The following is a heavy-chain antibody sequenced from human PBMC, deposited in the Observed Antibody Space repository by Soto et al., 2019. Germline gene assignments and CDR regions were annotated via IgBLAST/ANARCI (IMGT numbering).Heavy chain of an antibody. V-gene: IGHV4-59*12. CDR1: GGSISSYY. D-gene: IGHD6-13*01. CDR2: IYYSGST. J-gene: IGHJ4*02. CDR3: ARCIAAAGPIDY. Sequence: SETLSLTCTVSGGSISSYYWSWIRQPPGKGLEWIGYIYYSGSTNYNPSLKSRVTISVDTSKNQLSLKLNSVTAADMAVYYCARCIAAAGPIDYWGQGTLVTVSS.